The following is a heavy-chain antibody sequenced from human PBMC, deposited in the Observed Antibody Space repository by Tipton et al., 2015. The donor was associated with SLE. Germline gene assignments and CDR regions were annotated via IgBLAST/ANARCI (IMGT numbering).Heavy chain of an antibody. D-gene: IGHD3-3*01. J-gene: IGHJ4*02. CDR1: GFTFSSYA. V-gene: IGHV3-23*01. CDR3: AKEGLFGSYIDY. Sequence: SLRLSCAASGFTFSSYAMSWVRQAPGKGLEWVSGISGSGGSTYYADSVKGRFTISRDNSKDTLYLHMNSLRAEDTAVYYCAKEGLFGSYIDYWGQGTLVTVSS. CDR2: ISGSGGST.